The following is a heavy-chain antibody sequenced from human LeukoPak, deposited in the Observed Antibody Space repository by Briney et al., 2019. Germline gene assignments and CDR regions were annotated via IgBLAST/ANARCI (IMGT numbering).Heavy chain of an antibody. Sequence: PSETLSLTCAVYGGSFSGYYWSWIRQPPGKGLEWIGEINHSGSTNYNPSLKSRVTISVDTSKNQFSLKLSSVTAADTAMYYCARVKRKYQVLKPLHETPSHYFDYWGQGTLVTVS. J-gene: IGHJ4*02. D-gene: IGHD2-2*01. CDR2: INHSGST. CDR3: ARVKRKYQVLKPLHETPSHYFDY. CDR1: GGSFSGYY. V-gene: IGHV4-34*01.